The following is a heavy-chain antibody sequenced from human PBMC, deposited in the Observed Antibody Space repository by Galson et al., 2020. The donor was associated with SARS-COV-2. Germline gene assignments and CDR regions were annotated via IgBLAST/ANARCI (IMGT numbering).Heavy chain of an antibody. Sequence: SETLSLTCTVSGYSVSTTNYWGWVRQPPGRGLEWIGSVYPSGTTYYNPSLKSRVTISVDTSKNKFSLRRDSVTAADTALYYCARQGVNMIVLVTVPGWYFDLWGRGTLVTVSS. J-gene: IGHJ2*01. CDR2: VYPSGTT. V-gene: IGHV4-38-2*02. CDR3: ARQGVNMIVLVTVPGWYFDL. CDR1: GYSVSTTNY. D-gene: IGHD3-22*01.